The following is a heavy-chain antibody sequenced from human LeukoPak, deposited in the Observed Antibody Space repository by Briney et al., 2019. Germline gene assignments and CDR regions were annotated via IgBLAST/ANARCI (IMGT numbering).Heavy chain of an antibody. CDR3: AREVSPLSSGLDY. J-gene: IGHJ4*02. V-gene: IGHV3-48*04. Sequence: PGGSLRLSCAASGFTFSSYSMNWVRQAPGKGLEWVSYISSSSSTIYYADSVKGRFTISRDNAKNSLYLQMNSLRAEDTAVYYCAREVSPLSSGLDYWGQGTLVTVSS. CDR2: ISSSSSTI. CDR1: GFTFSSYS. D-gene: IGHD6-19*01.